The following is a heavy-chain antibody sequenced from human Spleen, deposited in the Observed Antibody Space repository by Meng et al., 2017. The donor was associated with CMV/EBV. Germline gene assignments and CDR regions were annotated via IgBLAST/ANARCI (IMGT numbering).Heavy chain of an antibody. CDR1: GLTFSSDA. V-gene: IGHV3-23*01. D-gene: IGHD6-13*01. Sequence: CAASGLTFSSDAMTWARQAPGKGLEWVSSINSIGDNAYYADSVRGRFTISKDSSKNNLYLQMNSLRDEDTAVYYCAKALLNSWHPYDYWGQGTLVTVSS. CDR2: INSIGDNA. CDR3: AKALLNSWHPYDY. J-gene: IGHJ4*02.